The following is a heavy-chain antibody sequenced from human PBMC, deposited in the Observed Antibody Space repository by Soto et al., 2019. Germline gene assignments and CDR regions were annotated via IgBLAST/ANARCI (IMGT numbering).Heavy chain of an antibody. CDR3: ARGLTIFGVVRSLNFDY. V-gene: IGHV4-59*01. CDR1: GGSISSYY. CDR2: IYYSGST. Sequence: SETLSLTCTVSGGSISSYYWSWIRQPPGKGLEWIGYIYYSGSTNYNPSLKSRVTISVDTSKNQFSLKLSSVTAADTAVYYCARGLTIFGVVRSLNFDYWGQGTLVTVSS. D-gene: IGHD3-3*01. J-gene: IGHJ4*02.